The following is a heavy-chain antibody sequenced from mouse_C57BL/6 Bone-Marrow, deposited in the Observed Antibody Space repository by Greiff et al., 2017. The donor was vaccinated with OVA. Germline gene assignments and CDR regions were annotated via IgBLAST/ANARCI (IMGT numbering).Heavy chain of an antibody. J-gene: IGHJ4*01. V-gene: IGHV5-15*04. CDR3: ARRSYYGNYNAMDY. CDR1: GFTFSDYG. Sequence: EVMLVESGGGLVQPGGSLKLSCAASGFTFSDYGMAWVRQAPRKGPEWVAFISNLAYSIYYADTVTGRFTISRENAKNTLYLEMSSLRSEDTAMSYCARRSYYGNYNAMDYWGQGTSVTVSS. D-gene: IGHD2-1*01. CDR2: ISNLAYSI.